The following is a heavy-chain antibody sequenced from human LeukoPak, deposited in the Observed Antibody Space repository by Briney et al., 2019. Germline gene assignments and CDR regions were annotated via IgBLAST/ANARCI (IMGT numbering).Heavy chain of an antibody. CDR3: ARDGVMQWLGAYFDY. J-gene: IGHJ4*02. D-gene: IGHD6-19*01. CDR2: ISSSSSYI. Sequence: PGGSLRLSCAASGFTFSSYSMNWVRQAPGKGLEWVSSISSSSSYIYYADSVKGRFTISRDNAKNSLYLQMNSLRAEDTAVYYCARDGVMQWLGAYFDYWGQGTLVTVSS. V-gene: IGHV3-21*01. CDR1: GFTFSSYS.